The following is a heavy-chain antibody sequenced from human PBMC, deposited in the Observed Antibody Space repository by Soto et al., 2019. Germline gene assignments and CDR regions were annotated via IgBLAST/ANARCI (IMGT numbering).Heavy chain of an antibody. D-gene: IGHD3-22*01. CDR3: AKARETSDYYVGYDLEV. Sequence: MRLSCAASGFTFSTYAMSWVRQAPGKGLEWVSVISGSGGRTFYADSVKGHFTISRDNSKSTLYLQMNSLRAEDTALYYCAKARETSDYYVGYDLEVCGQGTMVTVS. V-gene: IGHV3-23*01. CDR2: ISGSGGRT. CDR1: GFTFSTYA. J-gene: IGHJ3*01.